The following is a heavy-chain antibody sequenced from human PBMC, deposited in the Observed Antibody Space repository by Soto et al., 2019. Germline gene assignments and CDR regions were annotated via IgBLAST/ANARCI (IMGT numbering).Heavy chain of an antibody. CDR1: GFTFSSYS. J-gene: IGHJ6*02. CDR3: AKGDTAVIYYYYGMDV. V-gene: IGHV3-21*04. CDR2: ISSSSSYI. Sequence: PGGSLRLSCAASGFTFSSYSMNWVRQAPGKGLEWVSSISSSSSYIYYADSVKGRFTISRDNSKNTLYLQMNSLRAEDTAVYYCAKGDTAVIYYYYGMDVWGQGTTVTVSS. D-gene: IGHD5-18*01.